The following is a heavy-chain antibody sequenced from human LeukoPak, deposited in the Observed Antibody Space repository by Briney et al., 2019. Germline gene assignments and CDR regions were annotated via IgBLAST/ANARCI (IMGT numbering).Heavy chain of an antibody. CDR2: ISSSSTTI. CDR1: GFTFSDYY. D-gene: IGHD2-2*01. V-gene: IGHV3-11*01. CDR3: AKGSRVEPVAYCDY. Sequence: PGGSLRLSCAASGFTFSDYYMSWIRQTPGKGLEWVSYISSSSTTIKNADSVKGRFTISRDNFKNTLYLQMNSLRAEDTAVYYCAKGSRVEPVAYCDYWGQGTLVTVSS. J-gene: IGHJ4*02.